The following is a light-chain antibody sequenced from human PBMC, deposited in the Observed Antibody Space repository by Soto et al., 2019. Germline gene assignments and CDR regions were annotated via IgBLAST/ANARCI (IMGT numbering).Light chain of an antibody. V-gene: IGLV2-18*02. CDR2: EVS. CDR1: SSDVRSYNR. CDR3: NSYASRSTYV. J-gene: IGLJ1*01. Sequence: AQTEPPAVSVSPGHSVTITCTGTSSDVRSYNRLSWYQQPPGTPPKLMIYEVSNRPSEVPDRCSGSRSGNTPSLTISAIQPDDEVDYQCNSYASRSTYVFGAGTK.